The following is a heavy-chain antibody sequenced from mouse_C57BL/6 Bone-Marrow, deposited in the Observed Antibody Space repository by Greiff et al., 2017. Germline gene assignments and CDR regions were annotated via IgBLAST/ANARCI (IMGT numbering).Heavy chain of an antibody. J-gene: IGHJ1*03. CDR3: ARRYFDV. CDR2: ISYDGSN. CDR1: GYSITSGYY. Sequence: EVKLVESGPGLVKPSQSLSLTCSVTGYSITSGYYWNWIRQFPGNKLEWMGYISYDGSNNYNPSLKNRISITRETSKNQFFLKLNSVTTEDTATYYCARRYFDVWGTGTTVTVSS. V-gene: IGHV3-6*01.